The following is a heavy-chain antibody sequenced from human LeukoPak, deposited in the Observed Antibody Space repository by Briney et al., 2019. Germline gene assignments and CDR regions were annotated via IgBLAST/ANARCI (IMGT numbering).Heavy chain of an antibody. J-gene: IGHJ4*02. Sequence: SSEPLSLTCSVSGGSISSYYWSWIRQPPGKGLEWIGYIYYGGSTKYNPSLKSRVTISVDTSTNQFSLNLSSVPAADTAVYYCARRDGDYDGAHFDYWGQGNLVTVSS. CDR2: IYYGGST. D-gene: IGHD4-17*01. CDR3: ARRDGDYDGAHFDY. V-gene: IGHV4-59*08. CDR1: GGSISSYY.